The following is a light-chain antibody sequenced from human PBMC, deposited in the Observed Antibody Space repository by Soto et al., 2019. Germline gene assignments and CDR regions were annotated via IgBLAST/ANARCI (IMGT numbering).Light chain of an antibody. CDR3: SSYAGSNNV. J-gene: IGLJ1*01. V-gene: IGLV2-8*01. CDR2: EVS. Sequence: QSALTQPPSASGSPGQSVTISCTGTSSDVGGYNYVSWYQQHPGKAPKLMIYEVSKRPSGVPDRFSGSKSGNTASLTVSGLQAEYEADYYCSSYAGSNNVFGTGTKATVL. CDR1: SSDVGGYNY.